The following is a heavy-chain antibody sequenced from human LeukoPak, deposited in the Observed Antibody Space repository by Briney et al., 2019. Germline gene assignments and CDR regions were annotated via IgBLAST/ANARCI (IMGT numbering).Heavy chain of an antibody. CDR1: GFTFSSYA. V-gene: IGHV3-30*02. CDR2: IRYDGSNQ. J-gene: IGHJ4*02. CDR3: AKEDDYYDGTGHLY. D-gene: IGHD3-22*01. Sequence: PGGSLRLSCEVSGFTFSSYAMHWVRQAPGKGLEWVAFIRYDGSNQYYRGAVKGRFTISRDNSKDTLFLQMNSLTAEDTAVYYCAKEDDYYDGTGHLYWGQGTLVTVST.